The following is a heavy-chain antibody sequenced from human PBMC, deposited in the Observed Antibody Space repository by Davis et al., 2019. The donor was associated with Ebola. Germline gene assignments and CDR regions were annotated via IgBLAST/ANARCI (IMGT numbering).Heavy chain of an antibody. J-gene: IGHJ6*02. CDR3: ARAHRYSGFEYYYGMDV. CDR2: TYYSSKWYN. CDR1: GDSVSSNSAA. V-gene: IGHV6-1*01. D-gene: IGHD5-12*01. Sequence: HPQTLSLTCAISGDSVSSNSAAWNWIRQSPSRGLEWLGRTYYSSKWYNYYAVSVKSRITINPDTSKNQFSLQLNSVTPEDTAVYYCARAHRYSGFEYYYGMDVWGQGTTVTVSS.